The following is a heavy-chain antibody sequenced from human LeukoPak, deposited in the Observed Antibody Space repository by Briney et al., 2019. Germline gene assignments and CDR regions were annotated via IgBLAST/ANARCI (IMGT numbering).Heavy chain of an antibody. CDR1: GGSISSGGYY. Sequence: PSQTLSLTCTVSGGSISSGGYYWSWIRQHPGKGLEWIGYIYYSGSTYYNPSLKSRVTISVDTSKNQFSLKLSSVTAADTVVYYCAGGGRYCSGGSCYGEGYFDYWGQGTLVTVSS. CDR2: IYYSGST. V-gene: IGHV4-31*03. D-gene: IGHD2-15*01. J-gene: IGHJ4*02. CDR3: AGGGRYCSGGSCYGEGYFDY.